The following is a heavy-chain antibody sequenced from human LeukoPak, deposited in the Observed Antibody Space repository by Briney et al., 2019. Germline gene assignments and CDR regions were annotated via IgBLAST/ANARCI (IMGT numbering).Heavy chain of an antibody. Sequence: GGSLRLSCAASGFTFSTYFMHWVRQAPGKGLVWVSRINSDGSTTSLADSVKGRFTISRDNAKNTLYLQMDSLRAEDTAVYFCARGVHYGSDYWGQGTLATVSS. CDR2: INSDGSTT. V-gene: IGHV3-74*01. J-gene: IGHJ4*02. D-gene: IGHD4-17*01. CDR3: ARGVHYGSDY. CDR1: GFTFSTYF.